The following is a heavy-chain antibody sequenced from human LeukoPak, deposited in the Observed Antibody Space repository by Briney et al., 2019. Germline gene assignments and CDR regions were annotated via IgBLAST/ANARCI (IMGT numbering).Heavy chain of an antibody. CDR3: AKGSHNYGSGSYYRC. CDR2: ISWNSGSI. J-gene: IGHJ4*02. Sequence: PGGSLRLSCAASGFTFDDYAMHWVRQAPGKGLEWVSGISWNSGSIGYADSVKGRFTISRDNAKNSLYLQMNSLRAEDTALYYCAKGSHNYGSGSYYRCWGQGTLVTVSS. V-gene: IGHV3-9*01. CDR1: GFTFDDYA. D-gene: IGHD3-10*01.